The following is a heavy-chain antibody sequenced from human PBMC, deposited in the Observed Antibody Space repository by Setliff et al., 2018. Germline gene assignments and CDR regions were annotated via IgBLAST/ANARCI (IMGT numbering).Heavy chain of an antibody. J-gene: IGHJ3*02. Sequence: KTSETLSLTCSVSGGSISDYYWSWVWQPAGKGLEWIGRIYPSGSTNYNPSLKSRVTISLDRSKNQFSLELSSVTAADTAVYYCARDRPDHYEGAFDIWGQGTMVTVSS. V-gene: IGHV4-4*07. CDR2: IYPSGST. D-gene: IGHD4-17*01. CDR3: ARDRPDHYEGAFDI. CDR1: GGSISDYY.